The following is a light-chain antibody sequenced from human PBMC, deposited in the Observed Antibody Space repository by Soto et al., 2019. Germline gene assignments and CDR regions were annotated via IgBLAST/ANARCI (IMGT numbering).Light chain of an antibody. Sequence: SYDLTQPPCVSLAPGQTAKIPCGGNNIGTKSVHWYQQKPGQAPVLVVYAHSDRPSGIPERFSGSVSGNTSTLTIISVEAGDEADYYCQLWDSRTDHWVFGGGTQLTVL. CDR1: NIGTKS. CDR3: QLWDSRTDHWV. CDR2: AHS. J-gene: IGLJ3*02. V-gene: IGLV3-21*02.